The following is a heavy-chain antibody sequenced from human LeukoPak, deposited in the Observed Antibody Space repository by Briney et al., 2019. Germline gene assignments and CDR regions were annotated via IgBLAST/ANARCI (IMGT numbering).Heavy chain of an antibody. J-gene: IGHJ6*02. CDR1: GFTFTTYW. V-gene: IGHV3-74*01. CDR2: PNSDGSIT. CDR3: ARDAVDTANAV. Sequence: GVSLTLSCSASGFTFTTYWMHWVRQAPGKERVWVSHPNSDGSITSYADSVKGRFTISRDNAKNTLYLQRNSLRAEDTAVYYCARDAVDTANAVWGQGTTVTVSS. D-gene: IGHD5-18*01.